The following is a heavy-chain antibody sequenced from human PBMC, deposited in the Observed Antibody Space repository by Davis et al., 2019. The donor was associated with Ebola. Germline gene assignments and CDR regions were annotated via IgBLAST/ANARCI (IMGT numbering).Heavy chain of an antibody. V-gene: IGHV5-51*01. J-gene: IGHJ4*02. CDR1: GYSFTRYW. Sequence: WESPKTLCKGPGYSFTRYWIGWVRQMPGKGLEWMGIIYPGDSDTRYSPSFQGQVTISADRSISTAYLQWSSLKASDTAMYYCARQTTVTTDFDYWGQVTLVTVSS. D-gene: IGHD4-17*01. CDR2: IYPGDSDT. CDR3: ARQTTVTTDFDY.